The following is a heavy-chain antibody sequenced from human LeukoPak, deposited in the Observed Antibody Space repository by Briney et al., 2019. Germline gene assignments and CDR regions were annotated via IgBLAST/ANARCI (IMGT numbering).Heavy chain of an antibody. CDR1: GGSISSYY. J-gene: IGHJ5*02. Sequence: NTSETLSLTCTVSGGSISSYYWSWIRQPPGKGLEWIGYIYYSGSTNYNPSLKSRVTISVDTSKNQFSLKPSSVTAADTAVYYCARERATREFDPWGQGTLVTVSS. CDR3: ARERATREFDP. V-gene: IGHV4-59*01. CDR2: IYYSGST. D-gene: IGHD5-12*01.